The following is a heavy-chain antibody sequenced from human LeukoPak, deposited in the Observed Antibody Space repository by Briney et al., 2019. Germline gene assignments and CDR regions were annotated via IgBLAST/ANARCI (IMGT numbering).Heavy chain of an antibody. CDR1: GGPMSPYH. Sequence: SETLSLTCTVSGGPMSPYHWGLIRQPPGRGLEWTGYIYYSGSPSYNPSLNSRVTISVDTPNNLFSLRLSSVTAADPDISYCARAVSGRFDYWGQGTLVTVSS. CDR2: IYYSGSP. V-gene: IGHV4-59*08. J-gene: IGHJ4*02. D-gene: IGHD6-19*01. CDR3: ARAVSGRFDY.